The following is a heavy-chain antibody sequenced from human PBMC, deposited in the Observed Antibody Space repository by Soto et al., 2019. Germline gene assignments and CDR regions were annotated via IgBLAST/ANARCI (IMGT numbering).Heavy chain of an antibody. J-gene: IGHJ6*02. D-gene: IGHD7-27*01. V-gene: IGHV3-21*01. CDR3: ARDGDQTYYYYGMDV. CDR2: ISSSSSYI. Sequence: EVQLVESGGGLVKPGGSLRLSCAASGFTFSSYSMNWVRQAPGKGLEWVSSISSSSSYIYYADSVKGRFTISRDNAKNSLYLQMNSLRAEDTAVYYYARDGDQTYYYYGMDVWGQGTTVTVSS. CDR1: GFTFSSYS.